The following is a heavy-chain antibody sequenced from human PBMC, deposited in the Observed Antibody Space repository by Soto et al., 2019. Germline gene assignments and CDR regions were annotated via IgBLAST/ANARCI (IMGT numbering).Heavy chain of an antibody. D-gene: IGHD6-6*01. V-gene: IGHV4-34*01. CDR3: AREKQLVPPFAY. CDR1: GGSFSGYY. Sequence: QVQLQQWGAGLLKPSETLSLTCAVYGGSFSGYYWSWIRQPPGKGLEWIGEINHSGSTNYNPSLKSRVTISVDTSKNQFSLKLSSVTAADTAVYYCAREKQLVPPFAYWGQGTLVTVSS. CDR2: INHSGST. J-gene: IGHJ4*02.